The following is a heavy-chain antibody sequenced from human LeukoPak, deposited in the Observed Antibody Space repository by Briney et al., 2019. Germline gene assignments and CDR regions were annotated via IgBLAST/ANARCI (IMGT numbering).Heavy chain of an antibody. CDR2: IWYDGSDK. V-gene: IGHV3-33*06. D-gene: IGHD3-16*01. J-gene: IGHJ4*02. CDR1: GFTFTTYG. Sequence: GGSLRLSCAASGFTFTTYGMHWVRQAPGKGLEWVAVIWYDGSDKYYADSVKGRFTISRDNSKNTLYLQMNSLRAEGTAVYYCVKQGGTYYFDHWGQGTLVTVSS. CDR3: VKQGGTYYFDH.